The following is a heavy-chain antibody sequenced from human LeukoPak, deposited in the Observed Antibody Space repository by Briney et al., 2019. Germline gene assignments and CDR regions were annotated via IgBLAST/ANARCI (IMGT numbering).Heavy chain of an antibody. CDR1: GGSISSYY. J-gene: IGHJ4*02. CDR2: IYYSGST. Sequence: PSETLSLTCTVSGGSISSYYWSWIRQPPGKGLGWIGYIYYSGSTNYNPSLKSRVTISVDTSKNQFSLKLSSVTAADTAVYYCARERNGQIDYWGQGTLVTVSS. V-gene: IGHV4-59*01. CDR3: ARERNGQIDY. D-gene: IGHD1-1*01.